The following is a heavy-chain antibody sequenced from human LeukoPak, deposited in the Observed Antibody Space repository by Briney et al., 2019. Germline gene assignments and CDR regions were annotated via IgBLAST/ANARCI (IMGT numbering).Heavy chain of an antibody. D-gene: IGHD3-22*01. CDR3: AKDRGRYYDSSGYYWGYYFDS. Sequence: GGSLRLSCAASGFTFSNYAVNWVRQAPGKGLGWVSAISGSGGSTYYADSVKGRFTISRDNSKNTLYLQMSSLRAEDTAVYYCAKDRGRYYDSSGYYWGYYFDSWGQGILVTVST. J-gene: IGHJ4*02. V-gene: IGHV3-23*01. CDR2: ISGSGGST. CDR1: GFTFSNYA.